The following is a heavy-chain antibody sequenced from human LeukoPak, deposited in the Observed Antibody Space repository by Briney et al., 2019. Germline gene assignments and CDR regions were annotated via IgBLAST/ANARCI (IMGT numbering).Heavy chain of an antibody. CDR2: ISSSSNTI. CDR3: AREGCSSTSCYGDDY. Sequence: PGRSLRLSCAASGFTFSGYEINWVRRAPGRGLEWVSYISSSSNTIYYADSVKGRFTISRDNAKNSLYLQMNSLRAEDTAVYYCAREGCSSTSCYGDDYWGQGTLVTVSS. V-gene: IGHV3-48*01. CDR1: GFTFSGYE. J-gene: IGHJ4*02. D-gene: IGHD2-2*01.